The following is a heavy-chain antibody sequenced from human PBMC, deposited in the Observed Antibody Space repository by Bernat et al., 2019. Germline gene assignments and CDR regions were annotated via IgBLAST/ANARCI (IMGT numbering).Heavy chain of an antibody. CDR1: GFTFSSYA. D-gene: IGHD3-22*01. Sequence: QVQLVESGGGVVQPGRSLRLSCAASGFTFSSYAMHWVRQAPGKGLEWVAVISYDGSNKYYADSVKGRFTISISNSKNTMNLQMNSLRAEDTAVYYCARGDYYDSSGDYYGRAFDIWGQGTMVTVSS. CDR2: ISYDGSNK. J-gene: IGHJ3*02. CDR3: ARGDYYDSSGDYYGRAFDI. V-gene: IGHV3-30-3*01.